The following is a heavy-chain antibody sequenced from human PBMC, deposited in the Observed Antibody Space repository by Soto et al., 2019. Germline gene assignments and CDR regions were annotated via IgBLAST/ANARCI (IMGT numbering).Heavy chain of an antibody. CDR1: GFPFSSFI. Sequence: GGSLRLSCAASGFPFSSFIMHLVRQAPGKGLEWVAVISNDGNNQNYADSVKGRLTISRDNSLSTLYLQLSSLRPDDTAVYYCAIGRDPYNYNYWGRGTLVTVSS. CDR2: ISNDGNNQ. V-gene: IGHV3-30-3*01. D-gene: IGHD1-1*01. CDR3: AIGRDPYNYNY. J-gene: IGHJ4*02.